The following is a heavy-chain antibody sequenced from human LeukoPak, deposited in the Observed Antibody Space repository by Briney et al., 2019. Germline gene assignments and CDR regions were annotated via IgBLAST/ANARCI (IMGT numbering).Heavy chain of an antibody. D-gene: IGHD3-22*01. Sequence: ASVKVSCKASGGTFSSYAISWVRQAPGQGLEWMGGIIPIFGTANYAQKFQGRVTITADESTSTAYMELSSLRSEDTAVYYCARGPPYYYDSSGYYPYWGQGTLVTVSS. CDR3: ARGPPYYYDSSGYYPY. CDR1: GGTFSSYA. CDR2: IIPIFGTA. J-gene: IGHJ4*02. V-gene: IGHV1-69*13.